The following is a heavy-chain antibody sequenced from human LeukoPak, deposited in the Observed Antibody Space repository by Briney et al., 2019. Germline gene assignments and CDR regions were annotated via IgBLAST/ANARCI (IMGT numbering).Heavy chain of an antibody. J-gene: IGHJ4*02. Sequence: SETLSLTCAVYGGSFSSYYWSWIRQPPGKGLEWIGEINHSGSTNYNPSLKSRVTISVDTSKNQFSLKLSSVTAADTAVYYCARDLLDDYVWGSYPLDWGQGTLVTVSS. CDR3: ARDLLDDYVWGSYPLD. CDR1: GGSFSSYY. CDR2: INHSGST. V-gene: IGHV4-34*01. D-gene: IGHD3-16*02.